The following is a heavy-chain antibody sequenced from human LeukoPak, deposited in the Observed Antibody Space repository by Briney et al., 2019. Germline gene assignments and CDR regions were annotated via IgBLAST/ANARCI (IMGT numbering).Heavy chain of an antibody. CDR2: ISDSGNT. D-gene: IGHD6-13*01. J-gene: IGHJ3*02. Sequence: GGSLRLSCATSGFTLSSYAMSWVCQAPGKGLEWVSAISDSGNTYHADSVKGRFTISRDSSKNTLFLQMNRLRPEDTAVYYCAKDLDNSSSWYVAFDIWGQGTMVTVSS. V-gene: IGHV3-23*01. CDR1: GFTLSSYA. CDR3: AKDLDNSSSWYVAFDI.